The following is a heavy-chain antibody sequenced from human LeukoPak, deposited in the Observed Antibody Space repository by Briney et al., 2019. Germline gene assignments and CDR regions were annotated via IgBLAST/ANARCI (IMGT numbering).Heavy chain of an antibody. J-gene: IGHJ4*02. CDR3: ARGHYDILTVYYFDY. V-gene: IGHV3-7*01. Sequence: GGSLRLSCAASGFTFSSYWMSWVRQAPGKGLEWVANIKQDGSEKYYVDSVKGRFTISRDNAKNSLYLQMNSLRAEDTAVCYCARGHYDILTVYYFDYWGQGTLVTVSS. D-gene: IGHD3-9*01. CDR2: IKQDGSEK. CDR1: GFTFSSYW.